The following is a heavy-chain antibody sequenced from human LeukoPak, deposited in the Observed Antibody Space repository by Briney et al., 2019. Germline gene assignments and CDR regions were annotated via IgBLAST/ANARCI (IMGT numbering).Heavy chain of an antibody. CDR1: GFTFSSYA. CDR2: ISYDGSNK. CDR3: ARDRSYYYDSSGTSPDY. J-gene: IGHJ4*02. D-gene: IGHD3-22*01. Sequence: PGGSLRLSCAASGFTFSSYAMHWVRQAPGKGLEWVAVISYDGSNKYYADSVKGRFTISRDNSKNTLYLQMNSLRAEDTAVYYCARDRSYYYDSSGTSPDYWGQGTLVTVSS. V-gene: IGHV3-30-3*01.